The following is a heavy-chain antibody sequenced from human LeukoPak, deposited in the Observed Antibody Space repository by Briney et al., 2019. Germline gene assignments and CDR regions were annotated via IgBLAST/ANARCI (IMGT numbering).Heavy chain of an antibody. CDR2: IYTSGST. V-gene: IGHV4-4*07. J-gene: IGHJ4*02. CDR3: ARQVDTAMAHLDY. Sequence: PSETLSLTCTVSGGSINTYYWSWIRQPAGKGLEYIGRIYTSGSTNYNPSLKSRVTISVDTSKNQFSPKLSSVTAADTAVYYCARQVDTAMAHLDYWGQGTLVTVSS. CDR1: GGSINTYY. D-gene: IGHD5-18*01.